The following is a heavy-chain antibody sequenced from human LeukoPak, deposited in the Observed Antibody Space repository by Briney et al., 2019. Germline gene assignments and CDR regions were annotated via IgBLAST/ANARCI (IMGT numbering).Heavy chain of an antibody. Sequence: SETLSLTCTVSGGSISSYYWSWIRQPPGKGLEWTGYIYYSGSTNYNPSLKSRATISVDTSKNQFSLKLSSVTAADTAVYYCAGYSGSYSGYFDYWGQGTLVTVSS. J-gene: IGHJ4*02. V-gene: IGHV4-59*01. CDR1: GGSISSYY. CDR2: IYYSGST. D-gene: IGHD1-26*01. CDR3: AGYSGSYSGYFDY.